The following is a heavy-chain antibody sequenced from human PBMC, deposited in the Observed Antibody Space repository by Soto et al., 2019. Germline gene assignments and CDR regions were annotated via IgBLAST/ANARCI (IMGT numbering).Heavy chain of an antibody. Sequence: ASVKVSCKASGYTFTSYGISWVRQAPGQGLEWMGWISAYNGNTNYAQKLQGRVTMTTDTSTSTAYMELRSLRSDDTAVYYCASVDCTNGVCYTTLDYWGQGTLVTVSS. V-gene: IGHV1-18*01. CDR3: ASVDCTNGVCYTTLDY. CDR2: ISAYNGNT. J-gene: IGHJ4*02. CDR1: GYTFTSYG. D-gene: IGHD2-8*01.